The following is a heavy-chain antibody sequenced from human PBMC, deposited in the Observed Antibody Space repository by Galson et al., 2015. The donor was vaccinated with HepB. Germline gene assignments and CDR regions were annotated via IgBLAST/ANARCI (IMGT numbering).Heavy chain of an antibody. CDR1: GYTFTSYG. J-gene: IGHJ6*03. CDR2: IGTYNGNT. Sequence: SVKVSCKASGYTFTSYGITWVRQAPGQGLEWMGWIGTYNGNTNYAQKLQGRVTMTTETSTSTAYMELRSLRSDDTAVYYCARGLAVADPNYYYYMDVRGKGTTVTVSS. CDR3: ARGLAVADPNYYYYMDV. V-gene: IGHV1-18*01. D-gene: IGHD6-19*01.